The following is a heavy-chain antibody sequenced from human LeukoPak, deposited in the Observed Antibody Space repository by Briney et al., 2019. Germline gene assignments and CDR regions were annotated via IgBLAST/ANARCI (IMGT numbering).Heavy chain of an antibody. Sequence: ASVKVSCKTSGYPFSTWEINWVRQAAGQGLEWLGWVHPDSGNTDYAQKFRGRVTMSRDTSTSTAYMELSGLRLDDTAVYFCARGPRNDPWGQGTLITVSS. D-gene: IGHD1-14*01. J-gene: IGHJ5*02. CDR2: VHPDSGNT. CDR1: GYPFSTWE. CDR3: ARGPRNDP. V-gene: IGHV1-8*01.